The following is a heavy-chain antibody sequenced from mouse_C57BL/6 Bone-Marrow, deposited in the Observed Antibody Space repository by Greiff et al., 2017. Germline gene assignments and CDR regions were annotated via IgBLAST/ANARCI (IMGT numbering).Heavy chain of an antibody. V-gene: IGHV1-39*01. Sequence: EVKLQASGPELVKPGASVKISCKASGYSFTDYNMNWVKQSNGKSLEWIGVINPNSGTTSYNQKFKGKATVTVDQSSSTAYMQLNSLTSEDSAVYYCAKEGVGATDYWGQGTTLTVSS. J-gene: IGHJ2*01. D-gene: IGHD1-1*01. CDR3: AKEGVGATDY. CDR2: INPNSGTT. CDR1: GYSFTDYN.